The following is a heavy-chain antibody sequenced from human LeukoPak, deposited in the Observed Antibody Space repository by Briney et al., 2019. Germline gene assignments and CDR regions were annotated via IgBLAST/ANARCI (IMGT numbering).Heavy chain of an antibody. D-gene: IGHD1-26*01. J-gene: IGHJ3*02. V-gene: IGHV4-59*01. Sequence: PSETLSLTCTVSGGSISSYYWSWIRQPPGKGLEWIGYIYYSGSTNYNPSLKSRVTISVDTSKNQFSLKLSSVTAADTAVYYCARDSGSYPVNDAFDIWGQGTMVTVSS. CDR3: ARDSGSYPVNDAFDI. CDR2: IYYSGST. CDR1: GGSISSYY.